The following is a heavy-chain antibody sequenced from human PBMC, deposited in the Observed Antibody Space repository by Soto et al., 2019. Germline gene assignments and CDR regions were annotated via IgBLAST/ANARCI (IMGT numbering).Heavy chain of an antibody. Sequence: GESLKISCKGSGYSFTSYWIGWVRQMPGKGLEWMGIIYPGDSDTRYSPSFQGQVTISADKSISTAYLQWSSLKASDTAMYYCARLVGTAVVRGNWFDPWGQGTLVTVSS. V-gene: IGHV5-51*01. CDR1: GYSFTSYW. J-gene: IGHJ5*02. D-gene: IGHD1-1*01. CDR3: ARLVGTAVVRGNWFDP. CDR2: IYPGDSDT.